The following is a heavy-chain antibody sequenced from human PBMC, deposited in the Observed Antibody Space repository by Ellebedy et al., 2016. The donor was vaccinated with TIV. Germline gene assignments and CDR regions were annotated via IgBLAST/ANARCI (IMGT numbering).Heavy chain of an antibody. V-gene: IGHV3-23*01. J-gene: IGHJ4*02. CDR2: ISDSGGNT. CDR3: AKGWLGAGAGTDFDY. CDR1: GFPFSSYA. Sequence: GESLKISXAASGFPFSSYAMSWVRQPPGKGLEWVSSISDSGGNTYHADSVRGRFTFSRDNSKNTLYLQMNSLRAEDTAVYYCAKGWLGAGAGTDFDYWGRGTLVTVSS. D-gene: IGHD6-13*01.